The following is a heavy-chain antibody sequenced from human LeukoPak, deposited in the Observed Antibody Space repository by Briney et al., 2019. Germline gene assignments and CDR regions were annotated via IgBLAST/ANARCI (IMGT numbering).Heavy chain of an antibody. J-gene: IGHJ4*02. CDR3: ARGATIVRGPIDY. D-gene: IGHD3-10*01. CDR1: GYSISSGYY. V-gene: IGHV4-38-2*01. CDR2: IYHSGSI. Sequence: SETLSLTCAVSGYSISSGYYWGWIRQPPGKGLEWIGSIYHSGSIYYNPSLKSRVTIAVDTPKNQFSLKLYSVTAADTAVYYCARGATIVRGPIDYWGQGTLVTVSS.